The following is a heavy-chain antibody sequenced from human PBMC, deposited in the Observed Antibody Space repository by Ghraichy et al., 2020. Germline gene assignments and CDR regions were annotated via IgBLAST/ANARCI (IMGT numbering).Heavy chain of an antibody. CDR3: AKDAEDLNTAIDY. V-gene: IGHV3-23*01. Sequence: GESLNISCAASGFTFSSYAMSWVRQAPGKGLEWVSAISGSGGSTYYADSVKGRFTISRDNSKNTLYLQMNSLRAEDTAVYYCAKDAEDLNTAIDYWGQGTLVTVSS. CDR1: GFTFSSYA. D-gene: IGHD5-18*01. J-gene: IGHJ4*02. CDR2: ISGSGGST.